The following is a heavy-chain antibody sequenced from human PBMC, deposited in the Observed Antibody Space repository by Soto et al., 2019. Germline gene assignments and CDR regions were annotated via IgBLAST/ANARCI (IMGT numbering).Heavy chain of an antibody. Sequence: QVQLVQSGAEVKKPGSSVKVSCKASGGTFSSYTISWVRQAPGQGLGWMGRIIPILGIANYAQKFQGRVTITADKSTSTAYMELSSLRSEDTAVYYCASGTTVTTNYGMDVWGQGTTVTVSS. CDR1: GGTFSSYT. V-gene: IGHV1-69*02. CDR3: ASGTTVTTNYGMDV. D-gene: IGHD4-17*01. CDR2: IIPILGIA. J-gene: IGHJ6*02.